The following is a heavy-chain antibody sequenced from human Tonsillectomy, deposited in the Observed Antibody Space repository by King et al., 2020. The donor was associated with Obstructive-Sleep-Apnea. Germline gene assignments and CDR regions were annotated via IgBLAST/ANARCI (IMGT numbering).Heavy chain of an antibody. CDR3: ARDRVSSSWSDAFDI. CDR1: GGSISSSSYY. V-gene: IGHV4-39*07. Sequence: LQLQESGPGLVKPSETLSLTCTVSGGSISSSSYYWGWIRQPPGKGLEWIGSIYYSGSTYYNPSLKSRVIISVDTSKNQFSLKLSSVTAADTAVYYCARDRVSSSWSDAFDIWGQGTMVTVSS. CDR2: IYYSGST. D-gene: IGHD6-13*01. J-gene: IGHJ3*02.